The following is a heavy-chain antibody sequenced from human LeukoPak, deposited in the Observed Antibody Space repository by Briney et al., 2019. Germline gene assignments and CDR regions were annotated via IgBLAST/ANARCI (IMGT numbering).Heavy chain of an antibody. CDR3: GVGARTVTTSATFDY. Sequence: GGSLRLSCAASGFTFSSYAMHWVRQAPGKGLEWVAVISYDGSNKYYADSVKGRFTISRDNSKNTLYLQMNSLRAEDTAVYYCGVGARTVTTSATFDYWGQGTLVTVSS. CDR1: GFTFSSYA. V-gene: IGHV3-30-3*01. CDR2: ISYDGSNK. D-gene: IGHD4-11*01. J-gene: IGHJ4*02.